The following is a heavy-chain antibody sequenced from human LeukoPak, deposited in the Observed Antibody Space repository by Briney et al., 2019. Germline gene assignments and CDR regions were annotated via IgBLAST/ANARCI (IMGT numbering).Heavy chain of an antibody. V-gene: IGHV3-23*01. CDR1: GFTFGSYA. Sequence: PGGSLRLSCAASGFTFGSYAMSWVRQAPGKGLDWVSTLGSRSADTYYADSVKGRFTISRDSSTHTLYLLMNSLRADDTATYYCAKTTETTLSYDAFDIWGQGTMVTVSS. J-gene: IGHJ3*02. D-gene: IGHD1-7*01. CDR2: LGSRSADT. CDR3: AKTTETTLSYDAFDI.